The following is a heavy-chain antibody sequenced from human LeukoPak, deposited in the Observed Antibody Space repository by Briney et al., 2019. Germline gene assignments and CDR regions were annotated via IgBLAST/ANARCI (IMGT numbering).Heavy chain of an antibody. D-gene: IGHD6-13*01. CDR3: ARSSSWYRGPFDY. J-gene: IGHJ4*02. CDR2: INHSGST. V-gene: IGHV4-34*01. Sequence: SETLSLTCAVYGGSFSGYYWSWIRQPPGKGLEWIGEINHSGSTNYNPSLKSRVTISVDTSKNQFSLKLSSVTAADTAVYYCARSSSWYRGPFDYWGQGTLVTVSS. CDR1: GGSFSGYY.